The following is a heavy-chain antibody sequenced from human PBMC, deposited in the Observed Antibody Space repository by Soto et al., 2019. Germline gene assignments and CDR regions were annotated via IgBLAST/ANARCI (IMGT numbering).Heavy chain of an antibody. CDR3: ATSLSALDYVFDY. CDR2: IYYSGST. J-gene: IGHJ4*02. D-gene: IGHD4-17*01. CDR1: GGSISSYY. Sequence: QLRKTLSLTCTVSGGSISSYYWSWIRQPPGKGLEWIGYIYYSGSTNYNPSLKSRVTISVDTSKNQFSLKLSSVTAADTAVYYCATSLSALDYVFDYWGQGTLVTVSS. V-gene: IGHV4-59*01.